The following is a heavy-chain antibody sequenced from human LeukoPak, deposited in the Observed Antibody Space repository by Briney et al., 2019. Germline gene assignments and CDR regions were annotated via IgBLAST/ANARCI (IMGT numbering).Heavy chain of an antibody. D-gene: IGHD3-3*01. Sequence: SETLSLTCTVSGASISSSGYCWGWVRQPPGKGLEWIGSICEGRTTYYIPSLKSRIAISIDTSKSQFSLILTSVTAADTAVYYCARGKGPRFTIFGVVINWFDPWGQGALVTVSS. CDR3: ARGKGPRFTIFGVVINWFDP. CDR2: ICEGRTT. V-gene: IGHV4-39*07. CDR1: GASISSSGYC. J-gene: IGHJ5*02.